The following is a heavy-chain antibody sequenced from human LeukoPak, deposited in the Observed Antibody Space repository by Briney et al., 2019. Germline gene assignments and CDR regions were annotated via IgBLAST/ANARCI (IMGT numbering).Heavy chain of an antibody. D-gene: IGHD3-3*01. CDR1: GGTFSSYA. J-gene: IGHJ4*02. CDR2: IIPILGIA. V-gene: IGHV1-69*04. CDR3: ARVSTIFGVEFLDS. Sequence: SVKVSCKASGGTFSSYAISWVRQAPGQGLEWMGRIIPILGIANYAQKFQGRVTITADKSTSTAYMELSSLRSEDTAVYYCARVSTIFGVEFLDSWGQGTLVTVSS.